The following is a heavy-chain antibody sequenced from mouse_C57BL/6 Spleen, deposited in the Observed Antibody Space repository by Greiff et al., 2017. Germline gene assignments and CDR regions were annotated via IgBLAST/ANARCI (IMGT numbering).Heavy chain of an antibody. CDR2: IDPSDSNT. Sequence: QVQLQQPGAELVKPGASVKLSCKASGYTFTSYWMQWVNQRPGQGLEWIGEIDPSDSNTNYNQKFKGKATLTVDTSSSTAYMQLSSLTSEDSAVYYCARRNYGNCPHDMDYWGQGTSVTVSS. J-gene: IGHJ4*01. D-gene: IGHD2-1*01. CDR3: ARRNYGNCPHDMDY. CDR1: GYTFTSYW. V-gene: IGHV1-50*01.